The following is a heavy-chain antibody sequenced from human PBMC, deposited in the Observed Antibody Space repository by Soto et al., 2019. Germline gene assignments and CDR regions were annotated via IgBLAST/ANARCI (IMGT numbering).Heavy chain of an antibody. Sequence: LWVRQAPVKGLEWVAVISYDGSNKYYADSVKGRFTISRDNSKNTLYLQMNSLRAEDTAVYYFARDRADTSGWEGAFDIWGQGTMVTVSS. CDR2: ISYDGSNK. J-gene: IGHJ3*02. V-gene: IGHV3-30-3*01. CDR3: ARDRADTSGWEGAFDI. D-gene: IGHD6-19*01.